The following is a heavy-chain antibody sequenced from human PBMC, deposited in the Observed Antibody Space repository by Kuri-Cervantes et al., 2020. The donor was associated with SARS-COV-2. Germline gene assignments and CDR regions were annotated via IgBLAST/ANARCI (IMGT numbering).Heavy chain of an antibody. CDR3: ACTFGGTYLSTQEIFDL. CDR2: VYPADSET. D-gene: IGHD3-10*01. V-gene: IGHV5-51*01. J-gene: IGHJ3*01. CDR1: GYTFNTYY. Sequence: GGSLRLSCKGFGYTFNTYYIAWVRQLPGRGLEWMGIVYPADSETRYRPSSEGHVTISVDKSISTTYLQLSSLKASDTAIYYCACTFGGTYLSTQEIFDLWGPGTMVTVSS.